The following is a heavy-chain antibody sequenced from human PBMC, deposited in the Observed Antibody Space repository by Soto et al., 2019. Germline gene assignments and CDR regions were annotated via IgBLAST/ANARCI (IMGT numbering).Heavy chain of an antibody. V-gene: IGHV3-23*01. Sequence: EVQVLESGGELVQPGGSLRLSCAASGFTFSSYAMSWVRQAPGKGLEWVSSISGSGGSTYYADSVKGRLTISRDNSKNSLYLQRDSLRAEDTAVYYCAKGDYCSTTSCTGGAFDIWGQGTMVTVSP. J-gene: IGHJ3*02. CDR2: ISGSGGST. CDR1: GFTFSSYA. D-gene: IGHD2-2*01. CDR3: AKGDYCSTTSCTGGAFDI.